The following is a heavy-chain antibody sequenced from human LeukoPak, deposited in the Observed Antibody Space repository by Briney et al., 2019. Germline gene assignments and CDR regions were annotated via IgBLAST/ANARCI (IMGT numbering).Heavy chain of an antibody. Sequence: PSETLSLTCTVSGGSISSYYWSWIRQPPGKGLEWVGYIYYSGSTNYNPSLKSRVTISVDTSKNQFSLKLSSVTAADTAVYYCARDLVAIVPEPGGFDYWGQGTLVTVSS. CDR3: ARDLVAIVPEPGGFDY. D-gene: IGHD2/OR15-2a*01. CDR1: GGSISSYY. V-gene: IGHV4-59*12. CDR2: IYYSGST. J-gene: IGHJ4*02.